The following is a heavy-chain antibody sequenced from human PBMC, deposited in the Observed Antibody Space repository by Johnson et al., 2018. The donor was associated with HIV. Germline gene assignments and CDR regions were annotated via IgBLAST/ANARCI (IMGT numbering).Heavy chain of an antibody. J-gene: IGHJ3*02. CDR1: GFTVSSNY. CDR3: ASLYVFDI. Sequence: VQLVESGGGVVRPGGSLRLSCAASGFTVSSNYMSWVRQAPGKGLEWVSGINWNGGSTGYADSVKGRFTISRDNAKNSLYLQMNSLRAEATAVYYWASLYVFDIWGQGTMVTVSS. V-gene: IGHV3-20*04. CDR2: INWNGGST.